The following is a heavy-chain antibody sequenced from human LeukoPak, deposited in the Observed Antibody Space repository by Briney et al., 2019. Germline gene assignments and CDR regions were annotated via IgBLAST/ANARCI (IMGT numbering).Heavy chain of an antibody. CDR3: AKVAVAGILKYFQH. CDR1: GFTFSVYS. Sequence: PGGSLRLSCAASGFTFSVYSMNWVRQPPGMGLEWVSYITSNSATIQYADSVKGRFTISRDNAKNSLSLQMNSLRAEDTAVYYCAKVAVAGILKYFQHWGQGTLVTVSS. D-gene: IGHD6-19*01. J-gene: IGHJ1*01. CDR2: ITSNSATI. V-gene: IGHV3-48*01.